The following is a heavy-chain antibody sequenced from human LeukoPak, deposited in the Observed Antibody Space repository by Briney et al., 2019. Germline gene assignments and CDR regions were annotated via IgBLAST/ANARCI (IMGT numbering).Heavy chain of an antibody. Sequence: SGGSLRLSCAASGFTFSSYSMNWVRQAPGKGLEWVSYISSSSSTIYYADSVKGRFTISRDNAKNSLYLQMNSLRAEGTAVYYCARGRYSGSYLVDYWGQGTLVTVSS. J-gene: IGHJ4*02. CDR3: ARGRYSGSYLVDY. D-gene: IGHD1-26*01. V-gene: IGHV3-48*01. CDR1: GFTFSSYS. CDR2: ISSSSSTI.